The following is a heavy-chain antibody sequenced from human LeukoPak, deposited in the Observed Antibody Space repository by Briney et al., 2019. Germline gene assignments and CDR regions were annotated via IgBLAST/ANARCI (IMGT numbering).Heavy chain of an antibody. CDR1: GYIFTSYN. CDR2: INPSGGST. J-gene: IGHJ4*02. V-gene: IGHV1-46*01. Sequence: ASVKVSCKASGYIFTSYNIYWVRQAPGQGLEWMGIINPSGGSTNYAQKFQGRVTMTRDTSTSTVYMELSSLRSEDTAVYYCAREGYCTNGVCYTGYYFDYWGQGTLVTVSS. CDR3: AREGYCTNGVCYTGYYFDY. D-gene: IGHD2-8*01.